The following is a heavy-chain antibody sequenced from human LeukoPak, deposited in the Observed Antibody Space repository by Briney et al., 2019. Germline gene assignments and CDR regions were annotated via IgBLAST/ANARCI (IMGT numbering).Heavy chain of an antibody. J-gene: IGHJ4*02. CDR2: IYSDGST. D-gene: IGHD6-19*01. Sequence: PGGSLGLSCTASGFTVSSNYMSWVRQAPGKGLEWVSIIYSDGSTYYADSVKGRFTISRDNSKNTLYLQMNSLRGEDTAVYYCARDMSGWYDAGFDYWGQGTLVTVSS. CDR3: ARDMSGWYDAGFDY. CDR1: GFTVSSNY. V-gene: IGHV3-53*01.